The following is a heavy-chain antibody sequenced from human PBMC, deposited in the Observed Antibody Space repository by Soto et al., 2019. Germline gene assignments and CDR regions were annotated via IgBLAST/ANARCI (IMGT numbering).Heavy chain of an antibody. CDR1: GFSLSIYW. D-gene: IGHD1-26*01. CDR3: ARLRTGSYSFDY. CDR2: INQEGSEK. Sequence: EVQLVESGGGLVQPGGSLRLSCAASGFSLSIYWMTWVRQAPGKGLEWVASINQEGSEKYYVDSVRGRFTMSRDNAKNSLYLQMNSLRAADTAVYYCARLRTGSYSFDYWGQGTLVTVSS. J-gene: IGHJ4*02. V-gene: IGHV3-7*05.